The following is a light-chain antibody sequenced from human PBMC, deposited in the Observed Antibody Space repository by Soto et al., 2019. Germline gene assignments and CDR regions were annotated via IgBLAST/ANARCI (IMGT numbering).Light chain of an antibody. V-gene: IGLV1-47*01. CDR1: SSNIGSNY. J-gene: IGLJ2*01. Sequence: QSVLTQPPSASGTPGQRVTISCSGSSSNIGSNYVYWYQQLPGTAPKLLIYSNNQRPSGVPDRFSGSKSGTSASLAISGLRSEDEADYYCAAWDDNLSGLFGGGTKVTVL. CDR3: AAWDDNLSGL. CDR2: SNN.